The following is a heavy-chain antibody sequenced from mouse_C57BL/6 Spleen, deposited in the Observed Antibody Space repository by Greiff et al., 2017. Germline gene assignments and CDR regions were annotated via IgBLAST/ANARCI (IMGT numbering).Heavy chain of an antibody. J-gene: IGHJ1*03. D-gene: IGHD1-1*01. CDR1: GYAFSSYW. V-gene: IGHV1-80*01. Sequence: LQQSGASVKISCKASGYAFSSYWMNWVKQRPGKGLEWIGQIYPGDGDTNYNGKFKGKATLTADKSSSTAYMQLSSLTSEDSAVYFCARRGYYGSSYEYFDVWGTGTTVTVSS. CDR3: ARRGYYGSSYEYFDV. CDR2: IYPGDGDT.